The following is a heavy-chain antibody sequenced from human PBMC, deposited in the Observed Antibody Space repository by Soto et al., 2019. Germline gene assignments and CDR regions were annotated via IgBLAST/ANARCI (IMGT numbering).Heavy chain of an antibody. J-gene: IGHJ6*02. CDR1: GYSFTSYW. Sequence: GESLKISCKGSGYSFTSYWISWVRQMPGKGLEWMGRIDPSDSYTNYSPSFQGHVTISADKSISTAYLQWSSLKASDTAMYYCARQPIVVVPAAQADYYYYYGMDVWGQGTTVTVSS. CDR2: IDPSDSYT. V-gene: IGHV5-10-1*01. D-gene: IGHD2-2*01. CDR3: ARQPIVVVPAAQADYYYYYGMDV.